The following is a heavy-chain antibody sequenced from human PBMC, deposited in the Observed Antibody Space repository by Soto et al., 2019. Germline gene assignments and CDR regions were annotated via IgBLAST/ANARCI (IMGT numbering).Heavy chain of an antibody. J-gene: IGHJ4*02. D-gene: IGHD1-26*01. V-gene: IGHV3-48*02. CDR3: ARGSGSYYWSPLDY. Sequence: GGSLRLSCAASGFTFSSYSMNWVRQAPGKGLEWVSYISSSSSTIYYADSVKGRFTISRDNAKNSLYLQMNSLRDEDTAVYYCARGSGSYYWSPLDYWGQGTLVTVSS. CDR2: ISSSSSTI. CDR1: GFTFSSYS.